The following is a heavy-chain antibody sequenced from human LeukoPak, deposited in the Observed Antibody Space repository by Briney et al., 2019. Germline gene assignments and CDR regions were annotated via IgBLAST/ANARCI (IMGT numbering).Heavy chain of an antibody. V-gene: IGHV4-61*02. D-gene: IGHD2-2*01. Sequence: PSETLSLTCTVSGGSISSGSYYWSWIRQPAGKGLEWIGRIYTSGSTNYNPSLKSRVTISVDTSKNQFSLKLSSVTAADTAVYYCAREDCSSTSCDSYYYYYYMDVWGKGTTVTVSS. CDR1: GGSISSGSYY. J-gene: IGHJ6*03. CDR2: IYTSGST. CDR3: AREDCSSTSCDSYYYYYYMDV.